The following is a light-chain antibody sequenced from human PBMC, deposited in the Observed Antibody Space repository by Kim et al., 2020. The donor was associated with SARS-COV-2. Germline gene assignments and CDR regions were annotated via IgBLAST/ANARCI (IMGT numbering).Light chain of an antibody. CDR2: EVT. CDR1: SSHIGGNYL. J-gene: IGLJ2*01. V-gene: IGLV2-23*02. CDR3: CAYAGNVL. Sequence: QSALTQPASVSGSPGQSITISCTGSSSHIGGNYLISWYQQRAGEGPRLIIYEVTKRPSGISGRFSGSKSGNTASLTISGLQAEDEGYYHCCAYAGNVLFGGGTQLTVL.